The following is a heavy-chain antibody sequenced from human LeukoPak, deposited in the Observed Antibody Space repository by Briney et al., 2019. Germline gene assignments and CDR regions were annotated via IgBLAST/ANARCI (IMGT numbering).Heavy chain of an antibody. CDR3: ARFMVVPAALSYYFDY. J-gene: IGHJ4*02. Sequence: SETLSLTCTVSGGSISSYYWSWIRQPPGKGLEWIGYIYYSGSTNYNPSLKSRVTISVDTSKNQFSLKLSSVTAADTAVYYCARFMVVPAALSYYFDYWGQGTLVTVSS. D-gene: IGHD2-2*01. CDR1: GGSISSYY. V-gene: IGHV4-59*01. CDR2: IYYSGST.